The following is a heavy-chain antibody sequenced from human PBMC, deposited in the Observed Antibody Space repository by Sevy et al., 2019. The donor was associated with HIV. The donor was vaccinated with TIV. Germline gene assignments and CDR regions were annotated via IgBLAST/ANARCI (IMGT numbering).Heavy chain of an antibody. V-gene: IGHV4-39*01. CDR1: GGSISSSSYY. CDR2: IYYSGST. CDR3: ARQYYYGSGSYPEYFQH. D-gene: IGHD3-10*01. Sequence: SETLSLTCTVSGGSISSSSYYWGWIRQPPRKGLEWIGSIYYSGSTYYNPSLKSRVTISVDTSKNQFSLKLSSVTAADTAVYYCARQYYYGSGSYPEYFQHWGQGTLVTVSS. J-gene: IGHJ1*01.